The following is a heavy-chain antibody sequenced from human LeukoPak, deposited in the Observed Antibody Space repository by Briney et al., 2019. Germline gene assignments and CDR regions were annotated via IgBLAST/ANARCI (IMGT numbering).Heavy chain of an antibody. CDR3: ARDVFLEWFEDYMDV. V-gene: IGHV1-18*01. J-gene: IGHJ6*03. CDR2: ISAYNGNT. CDR1: GYTFTSYG. D-gene: IGHD3-3*01. Sequence: ASVKVSCKASGYTFTSYGISWVRQAPGQGLEWMGWISAYNGNTNYAQKLRGRVTMTTDTSTSTAYMELRSLRSDDTAVYYCARDVFLEWFEDYMDVWGKGTTVTVSS.